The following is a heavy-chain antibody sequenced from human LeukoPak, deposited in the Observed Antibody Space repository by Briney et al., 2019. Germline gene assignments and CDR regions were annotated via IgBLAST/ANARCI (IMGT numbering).Heavy chain of an antibody. V-gene: IGHV3-30*18. Sequence: PGGSLRLSCAASGFTFSSYGMHWVRQAPGKGLEWVAVISYDGSNKYYADSVKGRFTISRDNSKNTLYLQMNSLRAEDTAVYYCAKDRGAVAGQLYYFDYWGQGTLVTVSS. D-gene: IGHD6-19*01. CDR1: GFTFSSYG. J-gene: IGHJ4*02. CDR2: ISYDGSNK. CDR3: AKDRGAVAGQLYYFDY.